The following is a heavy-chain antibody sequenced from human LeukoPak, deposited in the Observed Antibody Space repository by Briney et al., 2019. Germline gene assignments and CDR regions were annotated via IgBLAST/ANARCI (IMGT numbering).Heavy chain of an antibody. CDR3: ARGVSSRGYSYGLLGWFDP. Sequence: SETLSLTCAVYGGSFSGYYWSWIRQPPGKGLEWIGEINHSGSTNYNPSLKSRVTISVDTSKNQFSRKLSSVTAADTAVYYCARGVSSRGYSYGLLGWFDPWGQGTLVTVSS. CDR2: INHSGST. J-gene: IGHJ5*02. V-gene: IGHV4-34*01. D-gene: IGHD5-18*01. CDR1: GGSFSGYY.